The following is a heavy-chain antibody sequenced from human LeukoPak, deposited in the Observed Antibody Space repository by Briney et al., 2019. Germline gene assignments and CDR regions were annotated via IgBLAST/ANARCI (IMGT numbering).Heavy chain of an antibody. CDR3: ARPPPFSSSRGWFDP. J-gene: IGHJ5*02. Sequence: SETLSLTCAVYGGSFSGYYWSWIRQPPGKGLEWIGEINHSGSTNYNPSLKSRVTISVDTSKNQFSLKLSSVTAADTAVYYCARPPPFSSSRGWFDPWGQGTLVTVSS. V-gene: IGHV4-34*01. CDR1: GGSFSGYY. D-gene: IGHD6-6*01. CDR2: INHSGST.